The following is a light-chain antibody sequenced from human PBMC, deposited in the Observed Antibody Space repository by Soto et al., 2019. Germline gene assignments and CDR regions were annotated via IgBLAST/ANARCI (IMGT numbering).Light chain of an antibody. J-gene: IGLJ3*02. CDR3: SSAPDNNLWV. CDR2: KDS. CDR1: VLASKF. Sequence: SYELTQPSSVSVSPGQTARISCSGDVLASKFARWFQQKPGQAPLLVIFKDSERPSGIPERFSGSSSGTTVTLTISGAQVEDEADYYCSSAPDNNLWVFGGGTKLTVL. V-gene: IGLV3-27*01.